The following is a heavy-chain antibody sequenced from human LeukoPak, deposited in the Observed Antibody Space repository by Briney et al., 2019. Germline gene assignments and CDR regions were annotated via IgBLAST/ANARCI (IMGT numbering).Heavy chain of an antibody. Sequence: SETLSLTCTVSGGSISSSRYYWGWIRQPPGKGLEWIGSIYYSGSTYYNPSLKSRVTISVDTSKNQFSLKLSSVTAADTAVYYCARIHDYGGNHCYFDYWGQGTLVTVSS. CDR2: IYYSGST. J-gene: IGHJ4*02. CDR3: ARIHDYGGNHCYFDY. CDR1: GGSISSSRYY. D-gene: IGHD4-23*01. V-gene: IGHV4-39*01.